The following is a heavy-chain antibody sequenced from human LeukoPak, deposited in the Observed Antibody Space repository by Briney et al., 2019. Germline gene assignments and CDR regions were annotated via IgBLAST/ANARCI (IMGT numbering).Heavy chain of an antibody. V-gene: IGHV4-31*03. CDR2: IYYSGST. D-gene: IGHD2-15*01. Sequence: SQALSLTRTVSGGSISSGGYYWSWIRQHPGKGLEWIGYIYYSGSTYYDPCLKSRVTISVDTSKNQFSLKLSSVTAADTAVYYCARGEAPAYCSGGSCYSPYYYGMDVWGQGTTVTASS. J-gene: IGHJ6*02. CDR1: GGSISSGGYY. CDR3: ARGEAPAYCSGGSCYSPYYYGMDV.